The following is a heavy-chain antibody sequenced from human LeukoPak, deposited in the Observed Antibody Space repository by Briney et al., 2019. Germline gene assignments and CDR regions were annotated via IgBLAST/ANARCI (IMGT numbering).Heavy chain of an antibody. V-gene: IGHV3-23*01. Sequence: GGPLRLSCAASGFTFSSYAMSWVRQAPGKGLEWVSAISGSGGSTYYADSVKGRFTISRDNSKNTLYLQMNSLRAEDTAVYYCAKQGRGSWDLDYWGQGTLVTVSS. CDR2: ISGSGGST. CDR3: AKQGRGSWDLDY. J-gene: IGHJ4*02. CDR1: GFTFSSYA. D-gene: IGHD6-13*01.